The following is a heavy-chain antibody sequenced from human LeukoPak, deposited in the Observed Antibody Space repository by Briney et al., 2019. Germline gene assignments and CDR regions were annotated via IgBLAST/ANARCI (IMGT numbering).Heavy chain of an antibody. CDR2: ISADGGSA. CDR1: GFTFSTYS. Sequence: GGSLRLSCAASGFTFSTYSMNWVRQAPGKGLEWVSLISADGGSAFSADSVKGRFSISRDNSKNSLYLQMDSLRSEDTAMYYCAIESGKFDYWGQGTLVVVSS. CDR3: AIESGKFDY. V-gene: IGHV3-43*02. J-gene: IGHJ4*02.